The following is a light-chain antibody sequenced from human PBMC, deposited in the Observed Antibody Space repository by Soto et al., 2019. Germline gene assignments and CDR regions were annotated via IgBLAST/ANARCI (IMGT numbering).Light chain of an antibody. CDR1: SRNVGGYNY. CDR2: EVT. CDR3: SSYTSSSTVL. J-gene: IGLJ7*01. V-gene: IGLV2-14*01. Sequence: QSALTQHASVSGSPGQSITISCTGTSRNVGGYNYLSWYQHHPGKAPKLIIYEVTNRPSGVSNRFSGSKSVNTASLTISGLQAEDEAEYYCSSYTSSSTVLFGGGTQLTVL.